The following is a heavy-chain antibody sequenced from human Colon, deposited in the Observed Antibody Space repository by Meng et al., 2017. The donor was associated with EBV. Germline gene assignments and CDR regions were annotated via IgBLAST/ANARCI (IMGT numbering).Heavy chain of an antibody. CDR3: ASFDHIPRRNYFDY. CDR1: GGSMSSGNYY. D-gene: IGHD2-21*01. CDR2: IHHSGSA. Sequence: PPESGPGLVAPSQTPSLTCTVSGGSMSSGNYYWSWIRQPPGKGLEWIGYIHHSGSAYYNPSLKSRVSISVDTSKNQFSLNLNSMTAADTAVYYCASFDHIPRRNYFDYWGQGTLVTVSS. V-gene: IGHV4-30-4*01. J-gene: IGHJ4*02.